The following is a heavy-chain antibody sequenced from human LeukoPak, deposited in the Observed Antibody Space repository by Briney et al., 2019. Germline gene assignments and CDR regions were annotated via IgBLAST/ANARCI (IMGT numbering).Heavy chain of an antibody. CDR2: IFSNGDT. CDR3: TRDQMNY. V-gene: IGHV3-53*01. D-gene: IGHD5-24*01. Sequence: GESLKISCTASEFTVSRNYMLWVRQAPGKGLEWVSLIFSNGDTHYADSVKGRFTISRDTSKNTVSLQMNSLRVEDTAMYYCTRDQMNYWDQGTLVTVSS. J-gene: IGHJ4*02. CDR1: EFTVSRNY.